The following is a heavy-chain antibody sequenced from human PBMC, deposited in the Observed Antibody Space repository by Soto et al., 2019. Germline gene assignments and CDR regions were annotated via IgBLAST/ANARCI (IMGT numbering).Heavy chain of an antibody. CDR2: IYTGGSI. Sequence: EVHLVDSGGGLVQPGGSLRLSCAASGFSVSSNYMSWVRQAPGKGLEWVSLIYTGGSIYYADSVEGRFTISRDNSKNTMYLQMNSLRDEDTAVYYCARVRGDDWGDDYYMDVWGNGTTVTVSS. V-gene: IGHV3-53*04. CDR1: GFSVSSNY. J-gene: IGHJ6*03. D-gene: IGHD3-16*01. CDR3: ARVRGDDWGDDYYMDV.